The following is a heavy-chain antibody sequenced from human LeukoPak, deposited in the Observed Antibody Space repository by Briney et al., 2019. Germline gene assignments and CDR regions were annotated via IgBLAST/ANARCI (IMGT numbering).Heavy chain of an antibody. CDR1: GFTFTSSA. CDR3: AAVMYNWNVGDAFDI. J-gene: IGHJ3*02. Sequence: SVKVSCKASGFTFTSSAVQWVRQARGQRLEWIGWIVVGSGNTNYAQKFQERVTITRDMSTSTAYMELSSLRSEDTAVYYCAAVMYNWNVGDAFDIWGQGTMVTVSS. CDR2: IVVGSGNT. V-gene: IGHV1-58*01. D-gene: IGHD1-20*01.